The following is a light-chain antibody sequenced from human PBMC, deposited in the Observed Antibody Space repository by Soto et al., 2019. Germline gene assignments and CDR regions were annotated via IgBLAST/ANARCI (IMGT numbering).Light chain of an antibody. CDR3: QQYDDWPWT. CDR1: QRVSAY. Sequence: ELVMTQSPATRSGSPGESATLSCRSSQRVSAYLAWYQQQPGQAPRLLIYGASTRATGVPARFSGSGSGTEFILTISSLQSEDFAFYYCQQYDDWPWTSGQGTKVDI. V-gene: IGKV3-15*01. J-gene: IGKJ1*01. CDR2: GAS.